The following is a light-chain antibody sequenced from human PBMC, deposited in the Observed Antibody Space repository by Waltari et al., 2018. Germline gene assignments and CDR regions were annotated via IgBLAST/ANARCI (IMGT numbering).Light chain of an antibody. V-gene: IGLV2-11*01. J-gene: IGLJ1*01. CDR3: CSRADSHTYV. CDR2: DVT. CDR1: SSDVGRYDY. Sequence: QSALTQPHSVSGSPGQSVTIFCTGTSSDVGRYDYVSWYQQHPGKAPKLIIGDVTKRPSGVPDRFSGSKSGNTASLTISGRQAEDEADYYCCSRADSHTYVFGTGTKVTVL.